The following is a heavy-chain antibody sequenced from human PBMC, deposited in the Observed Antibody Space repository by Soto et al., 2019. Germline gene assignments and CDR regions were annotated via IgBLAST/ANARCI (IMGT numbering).Heavy chain of an antibody. CDR3: TTGSCEGY. Sequence: EVQLVESGGGLVQPGGSLRLSCATSGFIFTDAWMNWVRQAPGKGLEWVGRIKTKAQGETKDYAAPVKGRFSISRDDSRNTLHLQMTSLRTEDTAVYYCTTGSCEGYWGQGVLVTVSS. V-gene: IGHV3-15*07. J-gene: IGHJ4*02. CDR2: IKTKAQGETK. CDR1: GFIFTDAW.